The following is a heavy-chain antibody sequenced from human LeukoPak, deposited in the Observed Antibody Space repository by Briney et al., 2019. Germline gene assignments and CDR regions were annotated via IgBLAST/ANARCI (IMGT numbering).Heavy chain of an antibody. CDR2: ISYSGNT. J-gene: IGHJ4*02. V-gene: IGHV4-61*01. D-gene: IGHD5-18*01. CDR3: VSPRGFSYGYFDY. CDR1: DDSVTSGSYH. Sequence: PSETLSLTCAVSDDSVTSGSYHWSWIRQPPGKGLEWIGYISYSGNTKYNPSLKSRVTISADTSKNQFSLTLGSVSATDTAVYYCVSPRGFSYGYFDYWGQGTLVTVSS.